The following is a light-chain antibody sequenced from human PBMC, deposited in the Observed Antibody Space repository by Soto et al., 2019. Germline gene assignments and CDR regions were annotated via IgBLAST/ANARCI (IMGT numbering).Light chain of an antibody. Sequence: TNSPSTLSTSNLHAPTLSFGASQGIGDTLAWYQQKPGQTPRLLIYDTSIRATGAPARFSGSRSGAEFTLTISSLQSEDFTVYYCQHSVTRPLRFGGGTKVAI. CDR1: QGIGDT. V-gene: IGKV3-15*01. CDR2: DTS. J-gene: IGKJ4*01. CDR3: QHSVTRPLR.